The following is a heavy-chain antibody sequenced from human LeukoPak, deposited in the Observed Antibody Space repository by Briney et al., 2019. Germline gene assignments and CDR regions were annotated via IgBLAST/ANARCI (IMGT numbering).Heavy chain of an antibody. J-gene: IGHJ4*02. CDR1: GGSISGHY. CDR2: IYYSRRA. D-gene: IGHD3-22*01. Sequence: PSETLSLTCTVSGGSISGHYWSWFRQPPGKGPEWIAYIYYSRRANYNPYLTSRVTISIDSSKKKFCMKFSSVTAAERTISYSARGVGYYDSSVQYYCGYFDYWGQGTLVPVSS. CDR3: ARGVGYYDSSVQYYCGYFDY. V-gene: IGHV4-59*11.